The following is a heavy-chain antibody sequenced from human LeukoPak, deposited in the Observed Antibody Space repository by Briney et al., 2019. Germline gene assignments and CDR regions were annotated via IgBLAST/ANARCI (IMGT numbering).Heavy chain of an antibody. Sequence: SVTVSCKASGGTFSSYAISWVRQAPGQGLEWMGGIIPIFGTANYAQKFQGRVTITADESTSIAYMELSSLRSEDTAVYYCASPTPDYYDSSGYPYYYYGMDVWGQGTTVTVSS. CDR2: IIPIFGTA. J-gene: IGHJ6*02. D-gene: IGHD3-22*01. CDR1: GGTFSSYA. CDR3: ASPTPDYYDSSGYPYYYYGMDV. V-gene: IGHV1-69*13.